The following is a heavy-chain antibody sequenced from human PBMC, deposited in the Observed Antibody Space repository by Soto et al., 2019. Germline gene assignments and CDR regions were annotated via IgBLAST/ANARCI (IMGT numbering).Heavy chain of an antibody. Sequence: GGSLRLSCAASGFTFSSYGMHWVRQAPGKGLEWVAVIWYDGSNKYYADSVKGRFTISRDNSKNTLYLQMNSLRAEDTAVYYCARDPPARGAYFRYYYYYGMDVWGQGTPVTVSS. J-gene: IGHJ6*02. D-gene: IGHD1-26*01. CDR1: GFTFSSYG. CDR2: IWYDGSNK. V-gene: IGHV3-33*01. CDR3: ARDPPARGAYFRYYYYYGMDV.